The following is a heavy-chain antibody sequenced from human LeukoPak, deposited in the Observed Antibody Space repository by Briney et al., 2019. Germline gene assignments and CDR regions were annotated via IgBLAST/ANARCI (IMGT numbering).Heavy chain of an antibody. V-gene: IGHV3-74*01. J-gene: IGHJ4*02. CDR2: INPDGSTT. Sequence: PGGSLRLSCAASGFTLSSYWMHWVRQVPGKGLVWVSRINPDGSTTTYADSVKGRFTISRDNAKNTLYLQMNSLRAEDTAVYYCARGVLPRTVIPGGFDYWGQGTLVTVSS. CDR3: ARGVLPRTVIPGGFDY. CDR1: GFTLSSYW. D-gene: IGHD4-23*01.